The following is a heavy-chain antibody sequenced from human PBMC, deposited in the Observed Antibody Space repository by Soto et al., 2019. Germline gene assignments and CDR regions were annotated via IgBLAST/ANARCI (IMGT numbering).Heavy chain of an antibody. V-gene: IGHV4-31*03. Sequence: SETLSLTCTVSGGSISSGGYYWSWIRQHPGKGLEWIGYIYYSGSTYYNPSLKSRVTISVDTSKNQFSLKLSSVTAADTAVYYFAREVVIFGVDLGFDYGMDVWGQGTTVTVSS. D-gene: IGHD3-3*01. J-gene: IGHJ6*02. CDR3: AREVVIFGVDLGFDYGMDV. CDR2: IYYSGST. CDR1: GGSISSGGYY.